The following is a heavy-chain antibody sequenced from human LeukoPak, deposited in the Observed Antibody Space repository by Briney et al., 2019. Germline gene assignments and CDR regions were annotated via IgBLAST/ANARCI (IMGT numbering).Heavy chain of an antibody. CDR2: ISGSGATT. CDR1: GFTVSSNY. Sequence: GGSLRLSCAASGFTVSSNYMSWVRQAPGKGLEWVSGISGSGATTYYADSVKGRFTISRDNSKNTLYLQMNSLRAEDTAVYYCAKGWNIVATTGAFDIWGQGTTVTVSS. J-gene: IGHJ3*02. D-gene: IGHD5-12*01. CDR3: AKGWNIVATTGAFDI. V-gene: IGHV3-23*01.